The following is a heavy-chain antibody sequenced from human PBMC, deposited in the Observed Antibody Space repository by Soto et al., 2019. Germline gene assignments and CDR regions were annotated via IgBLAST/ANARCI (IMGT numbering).Heavy chain of an antibody. Sequence: GGSLRLSCAASGFTFSSYAMHWVRQAPGKGLEWVAVISYDGSNKYYADSVKGRFTISRDNSKNTLYLQMNSLRAEDTAVYYCAVLRGYSYGYGVYYYYGMDVWGQGTTVTVSS. CDR2: ISYDGSNK. J-gene: IGHJ6*02. D-gene: IGHD5-18*01. V-gene: IGHV3-30-3*01. CDR1: GFTFSSYA. CDR3: AVLRGYSYGYGVYYYYGMDV.